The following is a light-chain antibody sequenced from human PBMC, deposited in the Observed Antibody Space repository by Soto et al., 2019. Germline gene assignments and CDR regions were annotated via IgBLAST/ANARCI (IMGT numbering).Light chain of an antibody. CDR3: SSYTTNSPYV. J-gene: IGLJ1*01. Sequence: SVLTQPASVSGSPGQSITISCTGTSSDVGGYNDVSWYQQHPGKAPELIIYEVSNRPAGVSNRFSGSKSGNTASLTISGLQAEDEADYYCSSYTTNSPYVFGTGTKVTVL. V-gene: IGLV2-14*01. CDR1: SSDVGGYND. CDR2: EVS.